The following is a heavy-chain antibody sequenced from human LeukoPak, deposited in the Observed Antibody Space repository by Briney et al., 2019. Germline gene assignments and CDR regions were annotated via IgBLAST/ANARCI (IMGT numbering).Heavy chain of an antibody. J-gene: IGHJ6*03. CDR2: ISSSSSYI. V-gene: IGHV3-21*01. CDR1: GFTFSSYS. CDR3: ARYLAYYYYYMDV. Sequence: GGSLRLSCAASGFTFSSYSMNWVRQAPGKGLEWVSSISSSSSYIYYADSVKGRFTISRGNAKNSLYLQMNSLRAEDTAVYYCARYLAYYYYYMDVWGKGTTVTVSS.